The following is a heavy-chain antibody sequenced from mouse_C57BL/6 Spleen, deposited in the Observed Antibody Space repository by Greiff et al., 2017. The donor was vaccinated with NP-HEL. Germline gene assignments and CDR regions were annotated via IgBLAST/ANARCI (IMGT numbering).Heavy chain of an antibody. CDR3: ARVYYGSRGLFDY. V-gene: IGHV14-3*01. J-gene: IGHJ2*01. CDR1: GFNIKNTY. D-gene: IGHD1-1*01. Sequence: EVKLVESVAELVRPGASVKLSCTASGFNIKNTYMHWVKQRPEQGLEWIGRIDPANGNTKYAPKFQGKATITADTSSNTAYLQLSSLTSEDTAIYYCARVYYGSRGLFDYWGQGTTLTVSS. CDR2: IDPANGNT.